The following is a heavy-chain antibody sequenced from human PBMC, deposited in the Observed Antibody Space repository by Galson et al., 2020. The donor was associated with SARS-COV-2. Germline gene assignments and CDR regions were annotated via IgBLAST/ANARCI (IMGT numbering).Heavy chain of an antibody. D-gene: IGHD2-8*02. CDR2: IKPDGSE. Sequence: QLGESLKISCAASGFSFSSYWMTWVRQAPGKGLEWVANIKPDGSEKYVDSVRGRFTISRDNAKNSLYLQMNSLRVEDTSVYDCATGYCFGGVWGDWGQGTLVTVSS. J-gene: IGHJ4*02. V-gene: IGHV3-7*02. CDR1: GFSFSSYW. CDR3: ATGYCFGGVWGD.